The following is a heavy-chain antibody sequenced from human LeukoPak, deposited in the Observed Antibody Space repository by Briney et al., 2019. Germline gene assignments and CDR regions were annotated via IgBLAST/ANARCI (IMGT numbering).Heavy chain of an antibody. J-gene: IGHJ4*02. CDR3: ARGPEGDPWVDY. V-gene: IGHV3-7*03. D-gene: IGHD3-16*01. CDR1: GVTFSSYW. CDR2: IKQDGSEK. Sequence: GGSLRLSCAASGVTFSSYWMRCVRQAPGKGREWVPNIKQDGSEKYYVDSVKGRFTISRDNAKNSLYLQMNSLRAEDTAVYYCARGPEGDPWVDYWGQGTLVTVSS.